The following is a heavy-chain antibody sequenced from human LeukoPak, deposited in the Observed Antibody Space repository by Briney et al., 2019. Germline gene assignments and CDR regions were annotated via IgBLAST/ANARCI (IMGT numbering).Heavy chain of an antibody. D-gene: IGHD7-27*01. J-gene: IGHJ3*02. V-gene: IGHV1-2*02. CDR2: INPNSGGT. CDR3: ARKPQLRTNNAFDI. CDR1: GYTFTGYY. Sequence: ASVKVSCKASGYTFTGYYMHWVRQAPGQGLEWMGWINPNSGGTNYAQKFQGRVTMTRDTSISTAYMELSRLRSEDTAMYYCARKPQLRTNNAFDIWGQGTMVTVSS.